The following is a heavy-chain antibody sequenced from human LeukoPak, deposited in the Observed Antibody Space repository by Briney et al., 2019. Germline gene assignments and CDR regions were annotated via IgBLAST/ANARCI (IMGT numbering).Heavy chain of an antibody. CDR1: GFTFSSYW. V-gene: IGHV3-74*01. D-gene: IGHD1-26*01. J-gene: IGHJ6*02. CDR3: TRDSYISNVYYGMDV. CDR2: INTDGSHT. Sequence: GGSLRLSCAASGFTFSSYWMHWVRQAPGKGLVWVSRINTDGSHTSYADSVKGRFTISRDNAKNTLYLQMNSLRAEDAAVYFCTRDSYISNVYYGMDVWGQGATVTVSS.